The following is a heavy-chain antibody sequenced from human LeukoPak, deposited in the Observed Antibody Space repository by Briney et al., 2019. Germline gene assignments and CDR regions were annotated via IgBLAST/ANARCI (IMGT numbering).Heavy chain of an antibody. D-gene: IGHD4-17*01. CDR1: GFTFSCYS. CDR3: ARATVTTFRQYYYYMDV. J-gene: IGHJ6*03. CDR2: NTSSSSTI. V-gene: IGHV3-48*01. Sequence: GGSLRLSCAASGFTFSCYSMNWGRQAAGEGLEWVSYNTSSSSTIYYADSVKGRFTISRDNAKNSLYLQMNSLRAEDTAVYDCARATVTTFRQYYYYMDVWGKGTTVTVSS.